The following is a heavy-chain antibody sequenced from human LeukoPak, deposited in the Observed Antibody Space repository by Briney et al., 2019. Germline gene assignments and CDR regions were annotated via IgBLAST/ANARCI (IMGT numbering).Heavy chain of an antibody. J-gene: IGHJ5*02. Sequence: SETLSLTCAVYGGSFSGYYWSWIRQPPGKGLEWVGEINHSGSTNYNPSLKSRVTISVDTSKNQFSLTLSSVTAADTAVYYCARATLYSSGWYRNWFDPWGQGTLVTVSS. CDR2: INHSGST. CDR3: ARATLYSSGWYRNWFDP. V-gene: IGHV4-34*01. D-gene: IGHD6-19*01. CDR1: GGSFSGYY.